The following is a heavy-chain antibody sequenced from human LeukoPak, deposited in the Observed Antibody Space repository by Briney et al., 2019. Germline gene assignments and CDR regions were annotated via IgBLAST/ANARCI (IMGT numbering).Heavy chain of an antibody. CDR2: IKQDGTEK. J-gene: IGHJ4*02. CDR1: GFTLSNHW. CDR3: ARRSEDYYDSSGYFPYYFDY. V-gene: IGHV3-7*01. Sequence: GGSLRLSCAASGFTLSNHWMIWVRQAPGKGLECVANIKQDGTEKYYLDSVKGRFTISRDNAKNSLYLQMNSLRVEDTAVYYCARRSEDYYDSSGYFPYYFDYWGQGTLVTVSS. D-gene: IGHD3-22*01.